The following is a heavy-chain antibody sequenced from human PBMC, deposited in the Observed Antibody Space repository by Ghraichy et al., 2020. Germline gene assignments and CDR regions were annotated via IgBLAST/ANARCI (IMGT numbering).Heavy chain of an antibody. CDR1: GGSFSGYY. CDR2: INHSGST. V-gene: IGHV4-34*01. J-gene: IGHJ4*02. D-gene: IGHD6-19*01. CDR3: ARGVSSGWQRPYYFDY. Sequence: SETLSLTCAVYGGSFSGYYWSWIRQPPGKGLEWIGEINHSGSTNYNPSLKSRVTISVDTSKNQFSLKLSSVTAADTAVYYCARGVSSGWQRPYYFDYWGQGTLVTVSS.